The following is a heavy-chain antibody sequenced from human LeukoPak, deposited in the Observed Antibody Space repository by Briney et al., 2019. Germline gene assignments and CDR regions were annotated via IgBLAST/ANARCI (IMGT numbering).Heavy chain of an antibody. CDR3: AKDPRDISTGNYDEFDI. CDR2: INPSLHIP. D-gene: IGHD3-9*01. V-gene: IGHV1-46*01. J-gene: IGHJ3*02. CDR1: GYTFSNYC. Sequence: ASVKVSCKASGYTFSNYCMHWVRQAPGQGLEWLGIINPSLHIPIYAQTFQGRVTMTTGMSTSTFYMELSNLVSEDTAVYYCAKDPRDISTGNYDEFDIWGQGTMVTVSS.